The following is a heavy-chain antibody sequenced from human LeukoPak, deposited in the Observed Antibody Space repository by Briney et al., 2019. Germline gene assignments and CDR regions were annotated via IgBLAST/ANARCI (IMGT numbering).Heavy chain of an antibody. V-gene: IGHV3-23*01. D-gene: IGHD6-19*01. J-gene: IGHJ4*02. CDR2: ISGSGYYA. CDR1: GFTFSSYA. CDR3: AKTAVPGTRHSDY. Sequence: GGSLRLSCAASGFTFSSYAMNWVRQAPGKGLEWVSAISGSGYYANYADSVKGRFTISRDNSKNTLYLQMNSLRAEDTAVYSCAKTAVPGTRHSDYWGQGPLVTVSS.